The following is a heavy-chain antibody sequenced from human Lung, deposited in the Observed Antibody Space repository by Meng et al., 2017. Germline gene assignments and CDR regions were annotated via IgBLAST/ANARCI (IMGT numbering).Heavy chain of an antibody. Sequence: QVHLEEEGAGLLQPTATPASTFVVSSGAFSDYYWRWIREPPGKGLGWIGEINHSGSNNDNPSLESRATISVDTSQNNLSLKLSSVTAADSAVYYFARGPTTMAHDFDYWGQGTLVTVSS. CDR2: INHSGSN. CDR1: SGAFSDYY. CDR3: ARGPTTMAHDFDY. V-gene: IGHV4-34*04. J-gene: IGHJ4*02. D-gene: IGHD4-11*01.